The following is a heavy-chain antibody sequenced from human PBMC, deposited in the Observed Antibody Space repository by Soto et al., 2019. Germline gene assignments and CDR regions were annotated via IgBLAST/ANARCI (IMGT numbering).Heavy chain of an antibody. CDR3: ASVGIAAVGGWFDP. CDR2: ISAYNGNT. V-gene: IGHV1-18*01. D-gene: IGHD6-13*01. Sequence: ASVKVSCKASGYTFTSYGIRWVRQAPGQGLEWMGWISAYNGNTNYAQKLQGRVTMTTDTSTSTAYMELRSLRSDDTAVYYCASVGIAAVGGWFDPWGQGTLVTVSS. CDR1: GYTFTSYG. J-gene: IGHJ5*02.